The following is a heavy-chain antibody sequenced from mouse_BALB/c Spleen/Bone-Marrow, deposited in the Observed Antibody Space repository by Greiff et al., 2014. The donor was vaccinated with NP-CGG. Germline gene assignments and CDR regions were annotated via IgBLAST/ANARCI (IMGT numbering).Heavy chain of an antibody. V-gene: IGHV2-9*02. CDR3: ARYYYGFLDY. D-gene: IGHD1-2*01. Sequence: VMLVESGPGLVAPSQTLSITCTVSGFSLTSYGVHWVRQSPGKGLEWLGVIWAGGSTNYNSALMSRLSISKDNSKSQVFLKMNSLQTDDTAMYYCARYYYGFLDYWGQGTTHTVS. CDR1: GFSLTSYG. CDR2: IWAGGST. J-gene: IGHJ2*01.